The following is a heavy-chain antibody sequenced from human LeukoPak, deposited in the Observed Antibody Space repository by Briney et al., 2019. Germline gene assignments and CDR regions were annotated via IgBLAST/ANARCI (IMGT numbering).Heavy chain of an antibody. Sequence: GGSLRLSCAASGFTFSSYAMYWVRQAPGKGLEWVAVISYDGSNKYYADSVKGRFTISRDNSKNTLYLQMNSLRAEDTAVYYCAKGPYDYGDYLDYWGQGTLVTVSS. D-gene: IGHD4-17*01. CDR2: ISYDGSNK. CDR1: GFTFSSYA. J-gene: IGHJ4*02. V-gene: IGHV3-30*04. CDR3: AKGPYDYGDYLDY.